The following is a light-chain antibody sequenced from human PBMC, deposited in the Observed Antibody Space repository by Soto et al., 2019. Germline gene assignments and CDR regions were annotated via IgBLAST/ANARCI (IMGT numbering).Light chain of an antibody. CDR2: DAF. V-gene: IGKV3-11*01. CDR3: QQRNNWPPA. J-gene: IGKJ5*01. CDR1: QSVSSY. Sequence: DIVFTQCPAPPSLSPGERDTLSCRASQSVSSYLAWYHQKPGQAPRLLIYDAFNRATGIPARFSGSVSGTDFTLTISSLEPEDFAVYYCQQRNNWPPAFGQGTRLEIK.